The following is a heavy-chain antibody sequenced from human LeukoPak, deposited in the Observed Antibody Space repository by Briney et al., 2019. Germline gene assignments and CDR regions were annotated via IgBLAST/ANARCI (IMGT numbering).Heavy chain of an antibody. V-gene: IGHV1-2*06. CDR1: GYTFTGYY. D-gene: IGHD3-9*01. J-gene: IGHJ4*02. Sequence: ASVKVSCKASGYTFTGYYMHWVRQAPGQGLEWMGRINPNSGGTNYAQKFQGRVTMTRDTSISTAYMELSRLRSDDTAVYYCARSYYDILTGCYLFDYWGQGTLVAVSS. CDR2: INPNSGGT. CDR3: ARSYYDILTGCYLFDY.